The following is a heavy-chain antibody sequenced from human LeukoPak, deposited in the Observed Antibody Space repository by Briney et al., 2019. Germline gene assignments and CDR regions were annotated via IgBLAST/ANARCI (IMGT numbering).Heavy chain of an antibody. Sequence: SETLSLTCTVSGGSISSSSYYWGWIRQPPGKGLEWIGSIYYSGSTYYNPSLKSRVTISVDTSKNQFSLKLSSVTAADTAVYYCASLPPRYSSGWYLDYWGQGTLVTVSS. J-gene: IGHJ4*02. CDR1: GGSISSSSYY. CDR3: ASLPPRYSSGWYLDY. D-gene: IGHD6-19*01. V-gene: IGHV4-39*01. CDR2: IYYSGST.